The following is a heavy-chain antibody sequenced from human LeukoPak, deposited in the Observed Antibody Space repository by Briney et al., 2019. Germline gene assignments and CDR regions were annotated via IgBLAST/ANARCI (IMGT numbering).Heavy chain of an antibody. CDR2: IHHSGGT. CDR3: ARATASGSGRAYDH. J-gene: IGHJ4*02. CDR1: GESMIGHY. Sequence: SETLSLTCAVYGESMIGHYWTWIRQPPGKRLEWIGEIHHSGGTNSNPSLKNRLTMSIDMSKNQFSLKLKSVTAADTAVYYCARATASGSGRAYDHWAQGNLDPVSS. V-gene: IGHV4-34*01. D-gene: IGHD3-10*01.